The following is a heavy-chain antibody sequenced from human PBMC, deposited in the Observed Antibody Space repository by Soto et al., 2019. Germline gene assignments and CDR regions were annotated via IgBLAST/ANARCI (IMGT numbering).Heavy chain of an antibody. CDR2: ISTSADGT. D-gene: IGHD6-19*01. CDR1: GFTFSSSA. J-gene: IGHJ4*02. V-gene: IGHV3-23*01. CDR3: ALRGWEKPGPRDY. Sequence: GGSLRLSCVASGFTFSSSAMNWVRQAPGRGLEWVSGISTSADGTYYADSVRGRFTISRDNSKNTLYLQMNNLRADDTALYYCALRGWEKPGPRDYGGEGTLVTFSS.